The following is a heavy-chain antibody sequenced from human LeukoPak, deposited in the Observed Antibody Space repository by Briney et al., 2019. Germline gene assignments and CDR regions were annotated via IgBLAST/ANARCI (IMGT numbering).Heavy chain of an antibody. CDR3: ARATYGSGSYYIYAFDI. D-gene: IGHD3-10*01. J-gene: IGHJ3*02. Sequence: SVKVSCKASGGTFSSYAISWVRQAPGQGLEWMGGIIPIFGTANYAQKFQGRVTITADESTSTAYMKLSSLRSEDTAVYYCARATYGSGSYYIYAFDIWGQGTMVTVSS. V-gene: IGHV1-69*13. CDR2: IIPIFGTA. CDR1: GGTFSSYA.